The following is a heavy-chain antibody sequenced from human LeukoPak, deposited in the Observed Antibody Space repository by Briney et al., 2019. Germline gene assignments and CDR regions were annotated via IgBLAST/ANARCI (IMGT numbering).Heavy chain of an antibody. Sequence: GASVKVSCKASGYTFTSYDINWVRQATGQGLEWMGWMNPNSGNTGYAQKFQGGVTMTRNTSISTAYMELSSLRSEDTAVYYCAREAGHSGGSYFDYWGQGTLVTVSS. V-gene: IGHV1-8*01. J-gene: IGHJ4*02. CDR1: GYTFTSYD. CDR3: AREAGHSGGSYFDY. CDR2: MNPNSGNT. D-gene: IGHD1-26*01.